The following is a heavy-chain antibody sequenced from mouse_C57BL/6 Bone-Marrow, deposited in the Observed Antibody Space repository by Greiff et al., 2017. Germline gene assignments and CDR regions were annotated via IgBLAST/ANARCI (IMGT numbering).Heavy chain of an antibody. D-gene: IGHD1-1*01. V-gene: IGHV1-72*01. J-gene: IGHJ4*01. CDR1: GYTFTSYW. Sequence: VQLQQPGAELVKPVASVKLSCKASGYTFTSYWMHWVKQRPGRGLEWIGRIDPNSGGTKYNEKFKSKATLTVDKPSSTAYMQLSSLTSEDSAVYYCAGTTVVHYYAMDYWGQGTSVTVSS. CDR3: AGTTVVHYYAMDY. CDR2: IDPNSGGT.